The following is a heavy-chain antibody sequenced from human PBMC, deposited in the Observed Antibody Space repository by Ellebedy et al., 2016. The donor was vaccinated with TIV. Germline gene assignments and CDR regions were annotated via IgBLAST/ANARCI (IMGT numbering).Heavy chain of an antibody. CDR1: GFTFSGFG. CDR3: ARRAYVNSWYHLDY. Sequence: GESLKISCAASGFTFSGFGIHWVRQAPGKGLEWVAIIWYDGSNAYYADSVKGRFTISRDNSKNTLYLQMNSLRGEDTAVYYCARRAYVNSWYHLDYWGQGTLVTVSS. J-gene: IGHJ4*02. CDR2: IWYDGSNA. V-gene: IGHV3-33*01. D-gene: IGHD1-14*01.